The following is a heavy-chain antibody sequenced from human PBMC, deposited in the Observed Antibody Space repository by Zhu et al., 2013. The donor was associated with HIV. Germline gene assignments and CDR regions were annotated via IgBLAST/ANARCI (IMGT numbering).Heavy chain of an antibody. J-gene: IGHJ4*02. CDR1: GFTFSSYA. V-gene: IGHV3-21*01. CDR3: ARVHRDSSSWYLFDY. Sequence: VQLLESGGGLVQPGGSLRLSCAASGFTFSSYAMNWVRQAPGKGLEWVSSISSSSSYIYYADSVKGRFTISRDNAKNSLYLQMNSLRAEDTAVYYCARVHRDSSSWYLFDYWGQGTLGHRLL. D-gene: IGHD6-13*01. CDR2: ISSSSSYI.